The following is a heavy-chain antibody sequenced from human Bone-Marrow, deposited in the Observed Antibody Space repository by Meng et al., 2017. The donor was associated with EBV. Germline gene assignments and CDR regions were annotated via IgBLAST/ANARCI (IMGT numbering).Heavy chain of an antibody. V-gene: IGHV1-18*01. CDR3: AREVEYFQH. CDR2: ISAYNVNT. D-gene: IGHD2-15*01. CDR1: GFTFSSYA. Sequence: GQLVESGGGLVQPGGSLRLSCAASGFTFSSYAMSWVRQAPGQGLEWMGWISAYNVNTNYAQKLQGRVTMTTDTSTSTTYMELRSLRSDDTAVYYCAREVEYFQHWGQGTLVTVSS. J-gene: IGHJ1*01.